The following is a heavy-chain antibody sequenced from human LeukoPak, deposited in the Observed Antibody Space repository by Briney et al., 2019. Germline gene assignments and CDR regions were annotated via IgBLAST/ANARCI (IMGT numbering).Heavy chain of an antibody. D-gene: IGHD5-18*01. CDR2: ISWNSGSI. CDR3: AKDMGTAMAMYYLDY. CDR1: GFTFDDYA. J-gene: IGHJ4*02. V-gene: IGHV3-9*01. Sequence: GGSLRLSCAASGFTFDDYAMHWVRQAPGKGLEWVSSISWNSGSIGYADSVKGRFTISRDNAKNSLYLQMNSLRAEDTALYYCAKDMGTAMAMYYLDYWGQGTLVTVSS.